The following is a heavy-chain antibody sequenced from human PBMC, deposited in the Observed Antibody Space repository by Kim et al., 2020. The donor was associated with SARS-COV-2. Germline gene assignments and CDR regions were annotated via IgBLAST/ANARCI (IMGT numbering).Heavy chain of an antibody. Sequence: SETLSLTCAVYGLSFSGYYWSWIRQPPGKGLEWVGEINHSGSTNYNPSLKSRVTISVDTSKNQFSLKLSPVTAADTAVYYCASRWYGDGYRFDYWGQGTLVTVSS. CDR2: INHSGST. CDR3: ASRWYGDGYRFDY. D-gene: IGHD3-10*01. V-gene: IGHV4-34*01. CDR1: GLSFSGYY. J-gene: IGHJ4*02.